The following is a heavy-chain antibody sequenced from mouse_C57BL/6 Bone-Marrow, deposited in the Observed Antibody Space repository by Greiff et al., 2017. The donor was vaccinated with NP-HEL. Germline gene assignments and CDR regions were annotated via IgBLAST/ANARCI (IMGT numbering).Heavy chain of an antibody. Sequence: QVQLKQSGAELARPGASVKLSCKASGYTFTSYGISWVKQRTGQGLEWIGEIYPRSGNTYYNEKFKGKATLTADKSSSTAYMELRSLTSEDSAVYFCARSYYGSSYLDYWGQGTTLTVSS. CDR3: ARSYYGSSYLDY. V-gene: IGHV1-81*01. CDR1: GYTFTSYG. D-gene: IGHD1-1*01. CDR2: IYPRSGNT. J-gene: IGHJ2*01.